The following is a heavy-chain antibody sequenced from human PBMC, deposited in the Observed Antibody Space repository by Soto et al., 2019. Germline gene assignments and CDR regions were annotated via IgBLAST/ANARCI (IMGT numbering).Heavy chain of an antibody. Sequence: XGGLRLACVDSGFIFSGSAMHWVRQASGKGLDWVGHIRSKANSYATAYAASVKGRFTISRDDSQNTAYLQMNSLETEDSAVYYCIRHHHVRFLEWPPRYYYNMDVWGHGTTVTVSS. D-gene: IGHD3-3*01. V-gene: IGHV3-73*01. J-gene: IGHJ6*02. CDR1: GFIFSGSA. CDR3: IRHHHVRFLEWPPRYYYNMDV. CDR2: IRSKANSYAT.